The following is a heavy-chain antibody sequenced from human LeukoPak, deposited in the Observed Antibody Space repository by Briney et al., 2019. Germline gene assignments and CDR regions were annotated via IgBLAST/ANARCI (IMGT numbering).Heavy chain of an antibody. J-gene: IGHJ5*02. CDR3: ARSYRGGYSP. CDR2: INDSGST. V-gene: IGHV4-59*08. Sequence: SETLSLTCTVSGGSISSYYWSWIRQPPGKGLEWIGYINDSGSTNYKSSLKSRVTISVDTSKNQFSLNVRSVTAADTAVYYCARSYRGGYSPWGQGTLVTVSS. D-gene: IGHD1-26*01. CDR1: GGSISSYY.